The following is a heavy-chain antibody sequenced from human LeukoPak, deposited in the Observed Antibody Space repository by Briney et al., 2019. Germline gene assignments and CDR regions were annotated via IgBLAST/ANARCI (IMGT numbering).Heavy chain of an antibody. Sequence: SVKVSCKASGGTFSSYAISWVRQAPGQGLEWMGGIIPIFGTANYARKFQGRVTITADESTSTAYMELSSLRSEDTAVYYCARGIRFLEWFASYYYYYGMDVWGQGTTVTVSS. V-gene: IGHV1-69*13. CDR3: ARGIRFLEWFASYYYYYGMDV. CDR2: IIPIFGTA. D-gene: IGHD3-3*01. J-gene: IGHJ6*02. CDR1: GGTFSSYA.